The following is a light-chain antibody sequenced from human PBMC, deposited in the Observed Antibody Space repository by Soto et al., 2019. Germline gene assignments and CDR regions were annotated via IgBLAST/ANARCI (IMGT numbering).Light chain of an antibody. CDR3: QQRSNWPYT. Sequence: EVVLTQSPGTLSLSPGATATLSCRASQSVSSNYLAWFQQKPGQAPRLLIYGASNRATGIPDRFSGSGSGTDFTLTISSLQPEDFAVYYCQQRSNWPYTFGQGTKVDIK. CDR1: QSVSSNY. CDR2: GAS. J-gene: IGKJ2*01. V-gene: IGKV3D-20*02.